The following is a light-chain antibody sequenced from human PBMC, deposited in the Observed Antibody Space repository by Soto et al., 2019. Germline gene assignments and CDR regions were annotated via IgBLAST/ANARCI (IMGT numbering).Light chain of an antibody. CDR3: QQYGSSPIT. CDR2: GAS. J-gene: IGKJ5*01. CDR1: QSVSSNF. Sequence: EIVLTQSPGTLSLSPGDRATLSCRASQSVSSNFLAWYQQTPGRAPRLLIYGASSRATGIPDRFSGSGSGTDFILTVSRLEPEDFAVDYCQQYGSSPITFGQVTRLEIK. V-gene: IGKV3-20*01.